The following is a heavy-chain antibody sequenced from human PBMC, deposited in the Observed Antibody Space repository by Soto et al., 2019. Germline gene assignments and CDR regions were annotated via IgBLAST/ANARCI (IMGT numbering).Heavy chain of an antibody. CDR3: ARRYYDKSGYYWGY. D-gene: IGHD3-22*01. J-gene: IGHJ4*02. Sequence: QVQLVQSGAEVKKPGASVKVSCKASGYTFTGYYMHWVRQAPGQGLEWMGMINPSGGTTTYAQKFQRRVTMTRDTSTGTIYMELSRLRAQDTAVYYCARRYYDKSGYYWGYWGQGTLLSV. V-gene: IGHV1-46*01. CDR1: GYTFTGYY. CDR2: INPSGGTT.